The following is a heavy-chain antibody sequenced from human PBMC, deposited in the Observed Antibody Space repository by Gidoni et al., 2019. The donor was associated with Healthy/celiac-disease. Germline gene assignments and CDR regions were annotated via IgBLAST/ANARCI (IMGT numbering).Heavy chain of an antibody. CDR1: GGPFSSSA. J-gene: IGHJ4*02. Sequence: QVQLVQSGAEVKKPGSSVKVSCKASGGPFSSSAISWVRQAPGQGLELMGGIIPSFGKANYAQKYQGRVTITADKSTSTAYMELSSLRYEDTAVYYCARSRDGYISTGNYYFDYWGQGTLVTVSS. D-gene: IGHD5-12*01. CDR2: IIPSFGKA. V-gene: IGHV1-69*06. CDR3: ARSRDGYISTGNYYFDY.